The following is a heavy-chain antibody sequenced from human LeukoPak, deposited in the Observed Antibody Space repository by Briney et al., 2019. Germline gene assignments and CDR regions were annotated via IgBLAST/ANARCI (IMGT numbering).Heavy chain of an antibody. CDR1: GFTFSSYA. CDR3: ARAYCSGGSCYGGFDY. Sequence: GGSLRLSCAASGFTFSSYAMSWVRQAPGKGLEWVSAISGSGGSTYYADSVKGRFTISRDNSKNTLYLQMNSLRAEDTAVYYCARAYCSGGSCYGGFDYWGQGTLVTVSS. CDR2: ISGSGGST. J-gene: IGHJ4*02. V-gene: IGHV3-23*01. D-gene: IGHD2-15*01.